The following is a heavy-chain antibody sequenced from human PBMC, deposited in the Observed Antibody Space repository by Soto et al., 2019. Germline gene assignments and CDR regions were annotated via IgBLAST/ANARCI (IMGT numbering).Heavy chain of an antibody. D-gene: IGHD3-22*01. CDR1: GDSVSSGTYY. V-gene: IGHV4-61*01. Sequence: QVQLQESGPRLVKPSETLSLTCIVSGDSVSSGTYYWSWIRQPPGKGLEWIGYVYYRGSTNYNPSRTSRVTISIDTSRNQFSLKLNSVTAADTALYYCARGLYYVGFDYCGQGTMVAVSS. J-gene: IGHJ4*02. CDR3: ARGLYYVGFDY. CDR2: VYYRGST.